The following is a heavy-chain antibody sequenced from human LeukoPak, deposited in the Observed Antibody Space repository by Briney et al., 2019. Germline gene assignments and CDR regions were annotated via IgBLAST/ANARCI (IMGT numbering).Heavy chain of an antibody. J-gene: IGHJ4*02. Sequence: SETLSLTCAVYGGSFSGYYWSWIRQPPGKGLEWIGEINHSGSTNYNPSLKSRVTVSVDTSKNQFSLKLSSVTAADTAVYYCARSFRATVTRFDYWGQGTLVTVSS. V-gene: IGHV4-34*01. CDR2: INHSGST. CDR3: ARSFRATVTRFDY. D-gene: IGHD4-17*01. CDR1: GGSFSGYY.